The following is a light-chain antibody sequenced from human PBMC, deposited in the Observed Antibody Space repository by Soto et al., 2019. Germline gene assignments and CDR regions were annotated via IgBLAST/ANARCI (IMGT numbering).Light chain of an antibody. CDR2: KAS. J-gene: IGKJ1*01. Sequence: DMQMTQSPSTLSGSVGDRVTITCRASQTISSWLAWYQQNPGKAPKLLIYKASTLKSGVPSRFSGSGSGTEFTLTISSLQPDDFATYYCQHYNSYSEAFGQGTKVDI. CDR3: QHYNSYSEA. CDR1: QTISSW. V-gene: IGKV1-5*03.